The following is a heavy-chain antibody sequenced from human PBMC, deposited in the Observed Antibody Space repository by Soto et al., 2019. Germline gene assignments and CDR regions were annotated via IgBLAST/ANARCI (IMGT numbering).Heavy chain of an antibody. D-gene: IGHD2-15*01. J-gene: IGHJ3*02. Sequence: QVQLVQSGAEVKKPGSSVKVSCKASGGTVSSYAISWVRQAPGQGLEWMGGIIPIFGTANYAQKFQGRVTITADESTSTAYMELSSLRSEDTAVEYCASGVGGIVVVVAAGDAFDIWGQGTMVTVSS. CDR2: IIPIFGTA. V-gene: IGHV1-69*01. CDR3: ASGVGGIVVVVAAGDAFDI. CDR1: GGTVSSYA.